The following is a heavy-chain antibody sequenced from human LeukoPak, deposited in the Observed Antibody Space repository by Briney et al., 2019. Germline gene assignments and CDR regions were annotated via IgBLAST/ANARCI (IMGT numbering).Heavy chain of an antibody. V-gene: IGHV3-23*01. CDR2: ISGSGGST. Sequence: PGGSLRLSCAASGFTFSSYAMSWVRQAPGKGLEWVSAISGSGGSTYYADSVKGRFTISRDNSKNTLYLQMNSLRAEDTAVYYCAKDTCGSELRGGDCYFDYWGQGTLVTVSS. CDR1: GFTFSSYA. D-gene: IGHD2-21*02. CDR3: AKDTCGSELRGGDCYFDY. J-gene: IGHJ4*02.